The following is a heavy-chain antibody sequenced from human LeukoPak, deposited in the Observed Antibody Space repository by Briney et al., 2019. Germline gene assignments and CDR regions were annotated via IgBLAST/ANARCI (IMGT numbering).Heavy chain of an antibody. CDR2: ISGSGGST. CDR3: ANRHSSSWCFDY. CDR1: GFTFSSYA. D-gene: IGHD6-13*01. Sequence: GGSLRLSCAASGFTFSSYAMSWVRQAPGKGLEWVSAISGSGGSTYYADSVKGRFTISRDNSKNTLYLQMNSLRAEDTAVYYCANRHSSSWCFDYWGQGTLVTVPS. V-gene: IGHV3-23*01. J-gene: IGHJ4*02.